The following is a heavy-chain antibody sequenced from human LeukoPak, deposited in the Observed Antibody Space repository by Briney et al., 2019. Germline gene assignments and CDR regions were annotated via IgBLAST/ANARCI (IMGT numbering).Heavy chain of an antibody. V-gene: IGHV3-53*01. CDR3: ARDGGGYGSGSYPDY. J-gene: IGHJ4*02. Sequence: GGSLRLSCAASGFTVSSNYMSWVRQAPGKGLEWVSVIYSGGSTYYADSVKGRFTISRDNSKNTLYLQMNSLRAEDTAVYYCARDGGGYGSGSYPDYWGQGTLVTVSS. D-gene: IGHD3-10*01. CDR2: IYSGGST. CDR1: GFTVSSNY.